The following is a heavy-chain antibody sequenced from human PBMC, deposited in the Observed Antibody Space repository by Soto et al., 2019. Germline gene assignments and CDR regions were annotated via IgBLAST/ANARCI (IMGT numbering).Heavy chain of an antibody. D-gene: IGHD1-1*01. Sequence: GGSLRLSCAASGFTFSSYGMHWVRQAPGKGLEWVAVISYDGSNKYYADSVKGRFTISRDNSKNTLYLQMNSLRAEDTAVYYCAKDPANDAEYNLPFWAQGTLVTVSS. CDR2: ISYDGSNK. CDR3: AKDPANDAEYNLPF. CDR1: GFTFSSYG. V-gene: IGHV3-30*18. J-gene: IGHJ4*02.